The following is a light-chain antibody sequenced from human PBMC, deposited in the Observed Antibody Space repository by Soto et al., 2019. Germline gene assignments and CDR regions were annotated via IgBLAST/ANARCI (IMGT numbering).Light chain of an antibody. J-gene: IGKJ4*01. Sequence: DIQMTQSPSSLSASVGERVTITCLASQSISSYLNWYQQKPGKAPKLLIYAASSLQSGVPSRFSGSGSGTDFTLTISSLQPEDFATYYCQQANSFPLNFGGGTKVDIK. CDR2: AAS. V-gene: IGKV1-39*01. CDR1: QSISSY. CDR3: QQANSFPLN.